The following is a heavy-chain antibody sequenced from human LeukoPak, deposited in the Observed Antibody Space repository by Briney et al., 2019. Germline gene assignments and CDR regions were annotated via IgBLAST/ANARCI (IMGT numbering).Heavy chain of an antibody. V-gene: IGHV4-61*02. CDR2: IYTSGST. Sequence: SQTLSLTCTVSGGSISSGSYYWSWIRQPAGKGLEWIGRIYTSGSTNYNPSLKSRVTISVDTSKNQFSLKLSSVTAADTAVYYCARMSGSYVVDYWGQGTLVTVSS. CDR3: ARMSGSYVVDY. D-gene: IGHD1-26*01. CDR1: GGSISSGSYY. J-gene: IGHJ4*02.